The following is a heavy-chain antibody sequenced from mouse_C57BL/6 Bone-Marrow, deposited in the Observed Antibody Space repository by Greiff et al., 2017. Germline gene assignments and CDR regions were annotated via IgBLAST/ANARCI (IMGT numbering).Heavy chain of an antibody. CDR3: AREDYERYFDG. Sequence: VQLQQSGAELVRPGTSVKMSCKASGYTFTNYWIGWAKQRPGHGLEWIGDIYPGGGYTNYNETFKGKATLTAEKSSSTAYMQFSSLTSEDSAIYCCAREDYERYFDGWGQGTTLTVSS. V-gene: IGHV1-63*01. CDR2: IYPGGGYT. J-gene: IGHJ2*01. D-gene: IGHD2-4*01. CDR1: GYTFTNYW.